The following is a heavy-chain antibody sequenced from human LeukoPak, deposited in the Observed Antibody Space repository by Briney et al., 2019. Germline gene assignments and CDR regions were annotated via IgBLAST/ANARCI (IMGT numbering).Heavy chain of an antibody. CDR1: GYTFTSYG. CDR2: VTAYNDNT. CDR3: ARALLWFGEPSHIDY. J-gene: IGHJ4*02. Sequence: GSVTVSCTASGYTFTSYGISWVRQAPGKRGEWMGCVTAYNDNTNYAQTLQGRVTITTDTSTSTAYMELRSLRSDDTAVYYCARALLWFGEPSHIDYWGQGTLVTASS. D-gene: IGHD3-10*01. V-gene: IGHV1-18*01.